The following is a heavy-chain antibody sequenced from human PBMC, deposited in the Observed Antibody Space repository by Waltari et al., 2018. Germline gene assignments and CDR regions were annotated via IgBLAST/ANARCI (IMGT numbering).Heavy chain of an antibody. V-gene: IGHV3-7*01. CDR1: GFTFSSHW. Sequence: EVQLVESGGGLVQPGGSLRLSCAASGFTFSSHWMSWVRQAPGQGLEWVANIKQDGSEKYYVDSVKGRFTISRDNAKNSLYLQMNSLRAEDTAVYYCARVVVGATGDYYYGMDVWGQGTTVTVSS. D-gene: IGHD1-26*01. CDR2: IKQDGSEK. J-gene: IGHJ6*02. CDR3: ARVVVGATGDYYYGMDV.